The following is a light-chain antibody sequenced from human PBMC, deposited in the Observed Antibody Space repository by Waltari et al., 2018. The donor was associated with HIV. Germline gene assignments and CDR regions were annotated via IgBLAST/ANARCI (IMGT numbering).Light chain of an antibody. CDR1: STDIGAYDF. CDR3: SSYGDSLRVL. Sequence: QSALTQPPPASGSLGQSVPIPCTGSSTDIGAYDFFSWFQQHPRSAPKLLLYEVTRRPSSVSDRFSGSRSGSTAFLTVAGLQPDDEATYFCSSYGDSLRVLFGGGTNVTVL. CDR2: EVT. J-gene: IGLJ3*02. V-gene: IGLV2-8*01.